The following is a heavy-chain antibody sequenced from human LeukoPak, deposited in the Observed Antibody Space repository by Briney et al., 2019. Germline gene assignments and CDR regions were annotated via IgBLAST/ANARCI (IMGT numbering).Heavy chain of an antibody. CDR2: ITGSGGST. CDR1: GFTFNSYG. D-gene: IGHD6-13*01. Sequence: GGSLRLSCAASGFTFNSYGMGWVRQAPEKGLEWVSGITGSGGSTYYADSVKGRFTISRDNSKNTLYLQMNSLRAEDTALYYCAKDSDELIAAAYNWFDPWGQGTLVTVSP. J-gene: IGHJ5*02. CDR3: AKDSDELIAAAYNWFDP. V-gene: IGHV3-23*01.